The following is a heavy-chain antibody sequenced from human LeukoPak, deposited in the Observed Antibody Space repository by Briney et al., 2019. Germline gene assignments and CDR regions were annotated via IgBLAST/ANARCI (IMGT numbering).Heavy chain of an antibody. D-gene: IGHD3-3*01. J-gene: IGHJ5*02. CDR2: IYYSGST. Sequence: SETLSLTCTVSGGSISCYYWSWIRQPPGKGLEWIGYIYYSGSTNYNPSLKSRVTISVDTSKNQFSLKLSSVTAADTAVYYCARGTRSGYYANWFDPWGQGTLVTVSS. CDR3: ARGTRSGYYANWFDP. V-gene: IGHV4-59*01. CDR1: GGSISCYY.